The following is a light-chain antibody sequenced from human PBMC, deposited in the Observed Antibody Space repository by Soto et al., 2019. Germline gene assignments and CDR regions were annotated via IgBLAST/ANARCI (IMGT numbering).Light chain of an antibody. CDR2: AAS. Sequence: IQMTQSPSSLSASVGDRVTITCRASQSISSYLNWYQQKPGKAPKLLIFAASSLQSGVPSRFSGSRSGPDFTLTISSLQPEDFATYYCQQSYSSPPTFGQGTKLDIK. J-gene: IGKJ1*01. V-gene: IGKV1-39*01. CDR1: QSISSY. CDR3: QQSYSSPPT.